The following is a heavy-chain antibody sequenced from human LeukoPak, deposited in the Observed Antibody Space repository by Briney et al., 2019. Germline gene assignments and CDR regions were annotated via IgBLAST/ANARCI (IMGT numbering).Heavy chain of an antibody. V-gene: IGHV1-24*01. CDR2: CNPEGGET. D-gene: IGHD1-26*01. CDR1: GYTLTELC. CDR3: ARGELLPWDFDY. J-gene: IGHJ4*02. Sequence: ASVKVSCKVSGYTLTELCMHWVRQAPGKGLEWMGGCNPEGGETIYAQKFQGRVTMTEDTSTDTAYMELSSLRSEDTAVYYCARGELLPWDFDYWGQGTLVTVSS.